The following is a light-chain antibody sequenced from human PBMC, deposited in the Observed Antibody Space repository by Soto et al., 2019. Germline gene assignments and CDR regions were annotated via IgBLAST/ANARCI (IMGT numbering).Light chain of an antibody. CDR3: QQRSNWTPT. CDR2: DAS. J-gene: IGKJ5*01. CDR1: QSVSSY. V-gene: IGKV3-11*01. Sequence: EIVFTQSPATLSLSPGERATLSCRASQSVSSYLAWFQQKPGQAPRILIYDASNRATGIPARFSGSGSETEFTLTISSLEPEDFAVYYCQQRSNWTPTFGQGTRLEIK.